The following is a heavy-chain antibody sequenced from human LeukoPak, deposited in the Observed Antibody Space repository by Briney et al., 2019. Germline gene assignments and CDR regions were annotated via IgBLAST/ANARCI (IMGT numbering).Heavy chain of an antibody. CDR3: ARGRMTTVSPMVRYMDV. V-gene: IGHV4-39*07. CDR2: IYLSGST. CDR1: GGSISSSSYY. J-gene: IGHJ6*03. D-gene: IGHD4-17*01. Sequence: PSETLSLTCTVSGGSISSSSYYWGWIRQPPGKGLEWIGSIYLSGSTYYNPSLKSRVTISVDTSKNQFSLKLSSVTAADTAVYYCARGRMTTVSPMVRYMDVWGKGTTVTISS.